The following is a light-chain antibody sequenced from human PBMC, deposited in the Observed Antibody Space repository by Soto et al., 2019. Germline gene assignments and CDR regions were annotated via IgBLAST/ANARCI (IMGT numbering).Light chain of an antibody. Sequence: EIVLTQSPATLSLSPGERATLSCRASQSVNRYVAWYQQKPGQGPRLLIYDASNRAPGIPARFSGSGSGTDFTLTISSLEPEDFAVYYCQQRSTWPPATFGQGTKVEIK. J-gene: IGKJ1*01. V-gene: IGKV3-11*01. CDR2: DAS. CDR3: QQRSTWPPAT. CDR1: QSVNRY.